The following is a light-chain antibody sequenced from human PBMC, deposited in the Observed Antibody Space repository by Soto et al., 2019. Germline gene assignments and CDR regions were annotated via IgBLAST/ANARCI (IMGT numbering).Light chain of an antibody. Sequence: QSALTQPASVSGSPGQSMTISCTGTSSDVGGYNYVSWYQQPPGKAPKLMIYDVSNRPSGVSNRFSGSKSGNTASLTISGLQPEDQADYYCSSYTRSSTLVVFGGGTKLTVL. CDR3: SSYTRSSTLVV. CDR1: SSDVGGYNY. V-gene: IGLV2-14*01. CDR2: DVS. J-gene: IGLJ2*01.